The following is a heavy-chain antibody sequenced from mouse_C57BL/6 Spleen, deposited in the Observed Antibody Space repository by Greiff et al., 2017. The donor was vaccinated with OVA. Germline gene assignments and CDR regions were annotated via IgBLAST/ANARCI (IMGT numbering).Heavy chain of an antibody. D-gene: IGHD2-2*01. Sequence: EVKVEESGGGLVKPGGSLKLSCAASGFTFSSYAMSWVRQTPEKRLEWVATISDGGSYTYYPDNVKGRFTISRDNAKNNLYLQMSHLKSEDTAMYYCARGGLRYAMDYWGQGTSVTVSS. CDR2: ISDGGSYT. J-gene: IGHJ4*01. CDR1: GFTFSSYA. CDR3: ARGGLRYAMDY. V-gene: IGHV5-4*03.